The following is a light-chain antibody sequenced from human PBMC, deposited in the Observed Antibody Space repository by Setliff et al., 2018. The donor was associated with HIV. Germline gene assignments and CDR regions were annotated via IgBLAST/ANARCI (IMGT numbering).Light chain of an antibody. J-gene: IGLJ2*01. V-gene: IGLV2-11*01. CDR2: DVT. CDR1: GNDVGGYDY. CDR3: CSYAVTYILV. Sequence: SALAQPRSVSGSPGQSVTISCTGTGNDVGGYDYVSWHQHHPGKAPKLMLYDVTKRPSGVPDRFSGSKSGNTASLTISGLQAEDEADYYCCSYAVTYILVFGGGTKVTVL.